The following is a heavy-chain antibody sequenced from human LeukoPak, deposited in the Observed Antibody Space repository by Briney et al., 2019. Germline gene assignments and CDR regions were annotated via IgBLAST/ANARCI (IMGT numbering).Heavy chain of an antibody. CDR1: GFTFSTYD. CDR3: ARDRSGSYFDS. CDR2: ISTTDDT. V-gene: IGHV3-13*01. J-gene: IGHJ4*02. Sequence: PGGSLRLSCAASGFTFSTYDMHWVRQATGKGLEWVSAISTTDDTYYPGSVKGRFTISRENAKSSLYLQMNSLRAEDTAVYYCARDRSGSYFDSWGQGTLVALSS. D-gene: IGHD1-26*01.